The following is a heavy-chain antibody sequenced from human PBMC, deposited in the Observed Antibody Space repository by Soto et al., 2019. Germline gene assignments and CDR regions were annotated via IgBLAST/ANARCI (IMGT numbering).Heavy chain of an antibody. CDR2: ISGDGRKT. Sequence: PGGSLRLSCAASGFTFSHYWMHWVRQAPGKGLVWVSRISGDGRKTNDADSVKGRFTISRDNAKNTVYLQMNSLRVDDTAVYYCAGTYGVGCFDLWGQGTLVTVSS. V-gene: IGHV3-74*01. J-gene: IGHJ5*02. D-gene: IGHD4-17*01. CDR1: GFTFSHYW. CDR3: AGTYGVGCFDL.